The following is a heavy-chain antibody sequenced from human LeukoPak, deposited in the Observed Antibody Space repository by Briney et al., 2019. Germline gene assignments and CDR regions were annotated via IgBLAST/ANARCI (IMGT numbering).Heavy chain of an antibody. CDR1: GYTFTGYY. V-gene: IGHV1-2*02. J-gene: IGHJ3*02. CDR3: ARVPQYYYDSSGNDLDAFDI. Sequence: ASVKVSCKASGYTFTGYYMHWVRQAPGQGLEWMGWINPNSGGTNYAQKFQGRVTMTRDTSISTAYTELSRLRSDDTGVYYCARVPQYYYDSSGNDLDAFDIWGQGTMVTVSS. D-gene: IGHD3-22*01. CDR2: INPNSGGT.